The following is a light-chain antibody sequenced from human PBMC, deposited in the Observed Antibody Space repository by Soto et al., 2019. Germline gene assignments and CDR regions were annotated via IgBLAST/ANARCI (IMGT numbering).Light chain of an antibody. CDR2: DAS. J-gene: IGKJ1*01. V-gene: IGKV1-5*01. CDR3: QHYNSYSRT. CDR1: QGIFNF. Sequence: DIQLTQSPSFLSASVGDRVTITCRASQGIFNFLAWYQQKPGKAPKLLIYDASSLERGVPSRFSGSGSGTQFTLTIRSLQPDDFATYYCQHYNSYSRTLGQGTKVESK.